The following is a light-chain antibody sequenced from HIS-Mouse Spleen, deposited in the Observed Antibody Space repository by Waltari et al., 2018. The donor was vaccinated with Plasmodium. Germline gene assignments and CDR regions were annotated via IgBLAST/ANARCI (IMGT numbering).Light chain of an antibody. CDR1: SGSVSTSYY. Sequence: QTVVTQEPSFSVSPGGPVTLTCGLSSGSVSTSYYPSWYQQTPGQAPRTLISSTNTRSSGVPDRFSGSILGNKAALTITGAQADDESDYYCVLYMGSGIWVFGGGTKLTVL. CDR3: VLYMGSGIWV. J-gene: IGLJ2*01. CDR2: STN. V-gene: IGLV8-61*01.